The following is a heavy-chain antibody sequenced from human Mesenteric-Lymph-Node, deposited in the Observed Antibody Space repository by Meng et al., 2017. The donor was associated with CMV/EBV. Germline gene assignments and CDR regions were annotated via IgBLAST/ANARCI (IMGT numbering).Heavy chain of an antibody. J-gene: IGHJ4*02. D-gene: IGHD1-14*01. Sequence: LRLSCAASGFTFSSYAMGLVRQAPGKGLEWVSAISGSGGSTYYADSVKGRFTISRDNSKNTLYLQMNSLRAEDKAVYYCAKSGGPFDYWGQGTLVTVSS. CDR1: GFTFSSYA. CDR3: AKSGGPFDY. CDR2: ISGSGGST. V-gene: IGHV3-23*01.